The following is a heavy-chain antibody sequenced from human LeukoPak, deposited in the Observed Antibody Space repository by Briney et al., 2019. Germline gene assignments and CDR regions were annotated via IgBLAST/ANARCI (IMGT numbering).Heavy chain of an antibody. Sequence: GGSLRLSCAASGFTFSSYGMHWVRQAPGKGLEWVAVISYDGSNKYYADSVKGRFTISRDNSKNTLYLQMNSLRAEDTAVYYCAKSLSYDYVWGSYRARGDAFDIWGQGTMVTVSS. CDR1: GFTFSSYG. CDR2: ISYDGSNK. D-gene: IGHD3-16*02. J-gene: IGHJ3*02. CDR3: AKSLSYDYVWGSYRARGDAFDI. V-gene: IGHV3-30*18.